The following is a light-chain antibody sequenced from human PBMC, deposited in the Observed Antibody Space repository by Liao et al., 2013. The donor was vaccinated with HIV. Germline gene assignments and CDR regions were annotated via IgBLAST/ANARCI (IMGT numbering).Light chain of an antibody. V-gene: IGLV3-25*03. J-gene: IGLJ2*01. CDR3: QSTDSSGTSVI. CDR1: KLGDKY. Sequence: SSELTQPPSVSVSPGQTATITCSGDKLGDKYVSWIQQRPGQSPVLVVYQDTKRPSGIPERFSGSSSGTTVTLTISGVQAEDEADYYCQSTDSSGTSVIFGGGTKLTVL. CDR2: QDT.